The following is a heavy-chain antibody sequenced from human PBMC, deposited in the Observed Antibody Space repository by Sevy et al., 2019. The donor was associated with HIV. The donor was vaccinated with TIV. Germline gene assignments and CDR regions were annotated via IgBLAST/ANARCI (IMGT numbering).Heavy chain of an antibody. Sequence: SGPTLVKPAQTLTLTCSFSGFSLNTSGVGVGWIRLPPGKALEWLALIFWDDEKRYSPPLKNRLTITKETSKNQVVLTMTNMDPVDTATYYCARFLKGDYTNYFDSWDQGSLVTVS. CDR2: IFWDDEK. J-gene: IGHJ4*02. D-gene: IGHD4-4*01. CDR1: GFSLNTSGVG. CDR3: ARFLKGDYTNYFDS. V-gene: IGHV2-5*02.